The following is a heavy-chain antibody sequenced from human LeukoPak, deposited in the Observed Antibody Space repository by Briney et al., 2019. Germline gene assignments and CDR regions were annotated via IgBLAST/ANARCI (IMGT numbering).Heavy chain of an antibody. CDR1: GFTFSSYS. Sequence: PGGSLRLSCAASGFTFSSYSMNWVRQAQGKGLEWVSSISSSSSYIYYADSVKGRFTISRDNAKNSLYLQMNSLRAEDTAVYYCARNGIVATIVGDYWGQGTLVTVSS. CDR3: ARNGIVATIVGDY. J-gene: IGHJ4*02. V-gene: IGHV3-21*01. CDR2: ISSSSSYI. D-gene: IGHD5-12*01.